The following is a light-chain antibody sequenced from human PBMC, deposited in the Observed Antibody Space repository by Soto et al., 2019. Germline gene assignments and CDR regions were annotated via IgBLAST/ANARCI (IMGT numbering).Light chain of an antibody. J-gene: IGLJ2*01. CDR1: RSNIGTYT. Sequence: QSVLTQSASASGTPGQRVTISCSGSRSNIGTYTVNWYQQLPGTAPTLLIYHNHQRPSGVPDRFSASKSGTSASLAISGPQSEDEADYYCAAWDDSLRAVVFGGGTKLTVL. V-gene: IGLV1-44*01. CDR2: HNH. CDR3: AAWDDSLRAVV.